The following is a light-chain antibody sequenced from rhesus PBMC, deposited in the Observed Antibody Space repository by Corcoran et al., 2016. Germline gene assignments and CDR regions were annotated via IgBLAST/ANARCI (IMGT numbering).Light chain of an antibody. CDR1: QGISKY. V-gene: IGKV1-25*01. CDR3: QQHNSYPLT. Sequence: DIQMTQSPSSLSASVGDTVTITCQASQGISKYLAWYQQKPGKAPKLLIYDVATLQSWVPSRFSGSGSGTEFTLTISSLQPEDFATYYGQQHNSYPLTFGGGTKVELK. CDR2: DVA. J-gene: IGKJ4*01.